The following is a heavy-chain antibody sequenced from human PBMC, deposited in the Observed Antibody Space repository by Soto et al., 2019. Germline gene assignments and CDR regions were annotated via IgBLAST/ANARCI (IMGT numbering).Heavy chain of an antibody. Sequence: EVQLLESGGGLVQPGGSLRLSCAGSGFTFSNYAMSWVCQAPGKGLEWVSAISGSGDSTYYANSVKGRFTISRDNSKNTLYLQMNSLRAEDTAVYYCAKDTPQEWLLVFHYWGQGTLVTVSS. D-gene: IGHD3-3*01. J-gene: IGHJ4*02. CDR3: AKDTPQEWLLVFHY. CDR2: ISGSGDST. CDR1: GFTFSNYA. V-gene: IGHV3-23*01.